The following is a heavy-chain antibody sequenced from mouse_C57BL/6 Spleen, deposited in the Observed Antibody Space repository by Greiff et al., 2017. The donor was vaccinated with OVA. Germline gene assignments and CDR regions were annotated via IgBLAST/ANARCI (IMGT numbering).Heavy chain of an antibody. CDR2: ISGGGGNT. CDR1: GFTFSSYT. Sequence: EVQVVESGGGLVKPGGSLKLSCAASGFTFSSYTMSWVRQTPEKRLEWVATISGGGGNTYYPDSVKGRFTISGDNAKNTLYLQMSSLRSEDTALYYCARHEGYWGQGTTLTVSS. V-gene: IGHV5-9*01. J-gene: IGHJ2*01. CDR3: ARHEGY.